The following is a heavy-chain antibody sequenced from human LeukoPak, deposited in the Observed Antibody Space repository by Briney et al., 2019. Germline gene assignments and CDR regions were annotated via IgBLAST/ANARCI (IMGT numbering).Heavy chain of an antibody. V-gene: IGHV1-69*13. CDR1: GGTFSSCA. Sequence: ASVKVSCKASGGTFSSCAISWVRQAPGQGLEWMGGIIPIFGTANYAQKFQGRVTITADESTSTAYMELSSLRSEDTAVYYCARDTDDSPGDYYYGMDVWGQGTTVTVSS. CDR3: ARDTDDSPGDYYYGMDV. CDR2: IIPIFGTA. D-gene: IGHD3-22*01. J-gene: IGHJ6*02.